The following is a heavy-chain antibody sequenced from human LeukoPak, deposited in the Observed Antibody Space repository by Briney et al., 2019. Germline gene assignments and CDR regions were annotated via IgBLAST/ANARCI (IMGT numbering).Heavy chain of an antibody. Sequence: PSGTLSLTCAVYGVTISSNNWWSWVRQPPGKGLDWIGEIYHSGTTNYNPSLKSRVTISVDKSKNQFSLKLTSVTAADTAVYYCARGPSVGAHFDYWGQGTLVTVSS. V-gene: IGHV4-4*02. CDR2: IYHSGTT. J-gene: IGHJ4*02. CDR1: GVTISSNNW. D-gene: IGHD1-26*01. CDR3: ARGPSVGAHFDY.